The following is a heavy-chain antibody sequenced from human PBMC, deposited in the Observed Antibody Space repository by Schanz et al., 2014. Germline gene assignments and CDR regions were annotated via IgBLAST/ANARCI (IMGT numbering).Heavy chain of an antibody. Sequence: VQLVESGGGAVRPGGSLRLSCAASGFTFSTYAMSWVRQAPGKGLEWVSYISGTTTYTNYADSVKGRFTISRDNAKNSLYLQMNSLRAEDTAVYYCAKQIHYDILTGTRNWGQGTLXTVSS. J-gene: IGHJ4*02. CDR2: ISGTTTYT. V-gene: IGHV3-11*05. D-gene: IGHD3-9*01. CDR3: AKQIHYDILTGTRN. CDR1: GFTFSTYA.